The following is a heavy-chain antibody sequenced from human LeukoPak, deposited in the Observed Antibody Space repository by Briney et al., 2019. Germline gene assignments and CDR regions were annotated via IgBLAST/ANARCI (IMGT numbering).Heavy chain of an antibody. Sequence: PGGSLRLSCAASGFTFSSYEMNWVRQAPGKGLEWVSYISSSGSTIYYADSVKGRFTISRDNAKNSLYLQMNSLRAEDTAVYYCARSPKGDGYNSDWFDPWGQGTLVTISS. D-gene: IGHD5-24*01. CDR2: ISSSGSTI. J-gene: IGHJ5*02. V-gene: IGHV3-48*03. CDR1: GFTFSSYE. CDR3: ARSPKGDGYNSDWFDP.